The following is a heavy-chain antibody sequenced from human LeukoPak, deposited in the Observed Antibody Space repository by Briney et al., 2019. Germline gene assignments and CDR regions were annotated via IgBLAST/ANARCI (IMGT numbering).Heavy chain of an antibody. CDR3: ARASEEACPYYYYYMDV. J-gene: IGHJ6*03. CDR2: IHYSGGT. V-gene: IGHV4-39*07. CDR1: GRSLSSSSYY. Sequence: SETLSLTCTVSGRSLSSSSYYWGWIRQPPGKGLELIGSIHYSGGTNNHKSGKTRVAISVHASKTKFSLKLSSVTAADTAMYYCARASEEACPYYYYYMDVWGKGTTVTVS.